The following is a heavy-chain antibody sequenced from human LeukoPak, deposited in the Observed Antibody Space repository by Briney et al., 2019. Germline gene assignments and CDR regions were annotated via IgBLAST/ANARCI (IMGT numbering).Heavy chain of an antibody. Sequence: PGRSLRLSCAASGFTFDDYAMHWVRQAPGKGLEWVSGISWNSGSIGYADSVKGRFTISRDNAKNSLYLQMNSLSAEDTALYYCAKDIYSGYDSYYFDYWGQGTLVTVSS. CDR3: AKDIYSGYDSYYFDY. CDR2: ISWNSGSI. D-gene: IGHD5-12*01. V-gene: IGHV3-9*01. CDR1: GFTFDDYA. J-gene: IGHJ4*02.